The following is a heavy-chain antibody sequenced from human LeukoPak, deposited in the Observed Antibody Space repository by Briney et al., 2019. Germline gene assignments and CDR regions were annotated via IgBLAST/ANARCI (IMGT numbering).Heavy chain of an antibody. D-gene: IGHD6-19*01. J-gene: IGHJ4*02. V-gene: IGHV3-21*01. Sequence: GGSLRLSCAASGFTFSSYSMNWVRQAPGKGLEWVSSISSSSSYIYYADSVKGRFTISRDNAKNSLYLQMNSLRAEDTAVYYCARVKYSSGWWIYYFDYWGQGTLVTVSS. CDR2: ISSSSSYI. CDR1: GFTFSSYS. CDR3: ARVKYSSGWWIYYFDY.